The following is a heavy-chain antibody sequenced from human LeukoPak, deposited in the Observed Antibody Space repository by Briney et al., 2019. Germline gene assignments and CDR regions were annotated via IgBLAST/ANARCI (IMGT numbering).Heavy chain of an antibody. Sequence: PGGSLRLSCAASGFTFSSYSMNWVRQAPGKGLEWVSSISSSSSYIYYADSVKGRFTISRDNAKNSLYLQMNSLRAEDTAVYYCARDTSGSYSFSVVANYYYMDVWGKGTTVTISS. CDR1: GFTFSSYS. V-gene: IGHV3-21*01. CDR2: ISSSSSYI. J-gene: IGHJ6*03. CDR3: ARDTSGSYSFSVVANYYYMDV. D-gene: IGHD3-10*01.